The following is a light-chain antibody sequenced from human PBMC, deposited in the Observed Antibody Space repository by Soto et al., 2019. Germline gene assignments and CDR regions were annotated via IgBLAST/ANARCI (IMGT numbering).Light chain of an antibody. Sequence: DIQMTQSPSTLSASVGDRVTITCRASQSISSWLAWYQQKPGKAPKLLIYDASSLESGVPSRFSGSGSGTEFTLTIASRQPDDFATYYFQQYNSYPWTFGQGTKVEIK. J-gene: IGKJ1*01. V-gene: IGKV1-5*01. CDR1: QSISSW. CDR2: DAS. CDR3: QQYNSYPWT.